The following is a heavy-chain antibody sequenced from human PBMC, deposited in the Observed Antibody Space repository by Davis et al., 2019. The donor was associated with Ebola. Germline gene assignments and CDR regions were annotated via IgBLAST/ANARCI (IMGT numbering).Heavy chain of an antibody. Sequence: ASVKVSCKASGYTFTSYYMHWVRQAPGQGLEWMGIINPSGGSTSYAQKFQGRVTMTRDTSISTAYMELSRLRSDDTAVYYCARVLPGVGFDYWGQGTLVTVSS. J-gene: IGHJ4*02. CDR1: GYTFTSYY. D-gene: IGHD3-3*01. V-gene: IGHV1-46*01. CDR2: INPSGGST. CDR3: ARVLPGVGFDY.